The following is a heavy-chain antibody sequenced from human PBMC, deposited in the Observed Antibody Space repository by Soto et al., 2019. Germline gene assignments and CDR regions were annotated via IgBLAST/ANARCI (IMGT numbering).Heavy chain of an antibody. D-gene: IGHD6-19*01. V-gene: IGHV1-3*01. CDR3: ARAVAVPADFDY. J-gene: IGHJ4*02. Sequence: KVSCKASGYTFTTYAMHWVRQAPGQRLEWMGWINAGNGNTKYSQKFQGRVTITRDTSASTAYMELSSLRSEDTAVYYCARAVAVPADFDYWGQGTLVTVSS. CDR1: GYTFTTYA. CDR2: INAGNGNT.